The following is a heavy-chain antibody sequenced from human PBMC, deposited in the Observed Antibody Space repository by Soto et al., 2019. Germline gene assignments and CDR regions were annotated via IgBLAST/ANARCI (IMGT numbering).Heavy chain of an antibody. Sequence: QLQLQESGPGLVKPSETLSLTCTVSGGSISSRSYYWGWIRQPPGKGLEWIGSIYYSGSTYYNPSRKSRVTISVDTSKNQFSLKLSSVTAADTAVYYCARLDRFLEWLLPFDYWGQGTLVTVSS. CDR1: GGSISSRSYY. CDR3: ARLDRFLEWLLPFDY. V-gene: IGHV4-39*01. D-gene: IGHD3-3*01. J-gene: IGHJ4*02. CDR2: IYYSGST.